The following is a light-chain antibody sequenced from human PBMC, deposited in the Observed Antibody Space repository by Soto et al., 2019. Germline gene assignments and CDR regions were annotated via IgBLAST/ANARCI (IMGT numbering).Light chain of an antibody. CDR3: QQYDNLPFT. CDR2: AAS. J-gene: IGKJ4*01. CDR1: QDVSNY. Sequence: DIQMTQSPSSLSASVGDRVTITCHASQDVSNYLSWYQQKPGKAPKLLIYAASNLETGVPLRFSGSGSGTHFTFTISSLQPEDIATYYCQQYDNLPFTFGGGSNVEIK. V-gene: IGKV1-33*01.